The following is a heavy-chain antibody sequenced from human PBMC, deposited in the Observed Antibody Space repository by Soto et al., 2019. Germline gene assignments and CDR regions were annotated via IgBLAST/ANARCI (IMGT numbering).Heavy chain of an antibody. CDR2: ISYDGSNK. V-gene: IGHV3-30*18. D-gene: IGHD3-22*01. CDR1: GFTFSSYG. J-gene: IGHJ4*02. CDR3: AKETYYYDSSGYQNSGFDY. Sequence: QVQLVESGGGVVQPGRSLRLSCAASGFTFSSYGMHWVRQAPGKGLEWVAVISYDGSNKYYADSVKGRFTISRDNSKNTLYLQMNSLRAEDTAVYYCAKETYYYDSSGYQNSGFDYWGQGTLVTVSS.